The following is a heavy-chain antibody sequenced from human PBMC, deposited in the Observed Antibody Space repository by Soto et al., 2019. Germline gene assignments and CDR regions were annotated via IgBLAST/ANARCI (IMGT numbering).Heavy chain of an antibody. CDR3: ARGVVVPAAIRPYYYGMHV. V-gene: IGHV4-30-4*01. Sequence: SETLSLTCTVSGGSISSGDYYWSWIRQPPGKGLEWIGYIYYSGSTYYNPSLKSQVTISVDTSKNQFSLKLSSVTAADTAVYYCARGVVVPAAIRPYYYGMHVWGQGTTVTVSS. CDR2: IYYSGST. D-gene: IGHD2-2*01. CDR1: GGSISSGDYY. J-gene: IGHJ6*02.